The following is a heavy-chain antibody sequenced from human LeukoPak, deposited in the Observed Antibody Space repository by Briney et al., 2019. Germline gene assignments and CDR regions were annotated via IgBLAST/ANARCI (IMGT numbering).Heavy chain of an antibody. J-gene: IGHJ4*02. D-gene: IGHD3-22*01. CDR2: IIYDGRHT. CDR1: GFTFRMYA. CDR3: AKDGPSYDGSTHVYYFQS. V-gene: IGHV3-23*01. Sequence: GGSLRLSCTASGFTFRMYAMSWVRQAPGKGLESVASIIYDGRHTYYAASVKGRFTISRDNSQNTLYLQMNSLRAEDTAPYYCAKDGPSYDGSTHVYYFQSLGQGTLVTVSS.